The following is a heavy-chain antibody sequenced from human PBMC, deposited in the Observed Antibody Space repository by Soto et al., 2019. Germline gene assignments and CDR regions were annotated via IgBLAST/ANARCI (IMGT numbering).Heavy chain of an antibody. CDR1: GFTFSSYS. D-gene: IGHD2-15*01. J-gene: IGHJ5*02. CDR3: ARDVGDIVVVVAAPSWFDP. V-gene: IGHV3-21*01. CDR2: ISSSSSYI. Sequence: EVQLVESGGGLVQPGGSLRLSCAASGFTFSSYSMNWVRQAPGKGLEWVSSISSSSSYIYYADSVKGRFTISRDNAKNSLYLQMNSLRAEDTAVYYCARDVGDIVVVVAAPSWFDPWGQGTLVTVSS.